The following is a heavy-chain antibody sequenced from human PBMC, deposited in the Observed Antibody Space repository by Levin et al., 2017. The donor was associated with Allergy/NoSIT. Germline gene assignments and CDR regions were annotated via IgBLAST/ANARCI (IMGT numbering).Heavy chain of an antibody. CDR2: IYYSGTT. D-gene: IGHD6-13*01. J-gene: IGHJ6*03. CDR3: ARLGRVAAAGTYNYHSMDV. Sequence: SETLSLTCTVSGASISGYYWSWIRQPPGRGLEWIGYIYYSGTTNYNPSLKSRITISVDMSKNQFSLKVNSVTAADTAVYYCARLGRVAAAGTYNYHSMDVWGKGTTVTISS. CDR1: GASISGYY. V-gene: IGHV4-59*01.